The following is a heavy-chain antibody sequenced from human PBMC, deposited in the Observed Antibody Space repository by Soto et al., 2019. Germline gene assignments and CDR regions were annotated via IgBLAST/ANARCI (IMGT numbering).Heavy chain of an antibody. V-gene: IGHV4-31*03. J-gene: IGHJ5*02. CDR3: ARDATTGYSSSNNWFDP. D-gene: IGHD6-13*01. CDR1: GGSISSGVYY. Sequence: SETLSLTCTVSGGSISSGVYYWSWIRHHPGKGLEWIGYIYYSGSTYYNPSLKSRVTISVDTSKNQFSLKLSSVTAADTAVYYCARDATTGYSSSNNWFDPWGQGTLVTVSS. CDR2: IYYSGST.